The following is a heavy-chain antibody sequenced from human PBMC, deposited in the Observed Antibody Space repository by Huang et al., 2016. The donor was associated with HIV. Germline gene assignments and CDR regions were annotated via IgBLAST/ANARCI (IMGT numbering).Heavy chain of an antibody. CDR3: AKRGGAWGSPYAFDL. Sequence: QVQLVQSGAEVRKPGSSVKVSCRASGGSFDNFGINWVRQAPGQGLAGVGGVIPRFGTKNDAQRVKDRVTITADETTGVVHLEVTSLRADDAAVYFCAKRGGAWGSPYAFDLWGQGTMVTVSS. CDR1: GGSFDNFG. V-gene: IGHV1-69*13. J-gene: IGHJ3*01. D-gene: IGHD3-16*01. CDR2: VIPRFGTK.